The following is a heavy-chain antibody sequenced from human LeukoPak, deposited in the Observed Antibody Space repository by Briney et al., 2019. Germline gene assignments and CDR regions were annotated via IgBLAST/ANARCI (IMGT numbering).Heavy chain of an antibody. CDR3: ATERLYCSGGSCYPFFDY. CDR1: GYTLTKLS. CDR2: FDAEDGET. V-gene: IGHV1-24*01. J-gene: IGHJ4*02. Sequence: ASVKVSCKASGYTLTKLSMHWVRQAPGKGLEWMGGFDAEDGETIYAQKFQGRVTMTEDTSTDTAYMELSRLRSEDTAVYYCATERLYCSGGSCYPFFDYWGQGTLVTVSS. D-gene: IGHD2-15*01.